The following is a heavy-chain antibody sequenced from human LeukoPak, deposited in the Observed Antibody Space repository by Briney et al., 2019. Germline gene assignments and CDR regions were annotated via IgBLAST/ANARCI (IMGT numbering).Heavy chain of an antibody. V-gene: IGHV1-18*04. CDR1: GYTFTSYG. CDR2: ISAYNGNT. J-gene: IGHJ6*04. D-gene: IGHD6-13*01. CDR3: ARVIAAAGTRAYYYGMDV. Sequence: ASVKVSCKASGYTFTSYGISWVRQAPGQGLEWMGWISAYNGNTNYAQKLQGRVTMTTDTSTSTAYMELRSLRSDDTGVYYCARVIAAAGTRAYYYGMDVWGKGTTVTVSS.